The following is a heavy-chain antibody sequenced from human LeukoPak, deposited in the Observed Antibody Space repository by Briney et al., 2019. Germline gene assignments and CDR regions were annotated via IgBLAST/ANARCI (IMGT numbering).Heavy chain of an antibody. J-gene: IGHJ4*02. Sequence: SETLSLTCTVSGGSISSYYWSWIRQTPGKGLEWIGYIYYSGSTNFNPSLKGRVTISLEMSKHQFSLNLTSVTAADTAVYYCASNTGTVFDYWGQGALVTVSS. V-gene: IGHV4-59*01. D-gene: IGHD7-27*01. CDR2: IYYSGST. CDR3: ASNTGTVFDY. CDR1: GGSISSYY.